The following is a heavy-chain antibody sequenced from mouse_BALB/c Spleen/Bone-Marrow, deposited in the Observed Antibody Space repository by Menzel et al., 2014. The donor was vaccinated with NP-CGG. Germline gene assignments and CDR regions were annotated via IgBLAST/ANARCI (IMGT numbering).Heavy chain of an antibody. D-gene: IGHD2-14*01. CDR1: GLSLTSYG. J-gene: IGHJ3*01. V-gene: IGHV2-9*02. CDR3: ARAAYRYDVTWFAY. CDR2: IWAGGST. Sequence: VKLVESGPGLVAPSQSLSITCTVSGLSLTSYGVHWVRQPPGKGLEWLGVIWAGGSTNYNSALMSRLSISKDNSKSQVFLKMNSLQTDDTAMYYCARAAYRYDVTWFAYWGQGTLVTVSA.